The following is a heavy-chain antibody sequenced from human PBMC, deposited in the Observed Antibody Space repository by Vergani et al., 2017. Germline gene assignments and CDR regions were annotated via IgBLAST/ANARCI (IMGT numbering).Heavy chain of an antibody. CDR2: ISSSSSYI. J-gene: IGHJ6*02. CDR1: GFTFSSYS. Sequence: EVQLVESGGGLVKPGGSLRLSCAASGFTFSSYSMNWVRQAPGKGLEWVASISSSSSYIYYADSVKGRFTISRDNAKNSLYLQMNSLRAEDTAVYYCARDQAANYGIDVWGQGTTVTVSS. CDR3: ARDQAANYGIDV. D-gene: IGHD6-25*01. V-gene: IGHV3-21*01.